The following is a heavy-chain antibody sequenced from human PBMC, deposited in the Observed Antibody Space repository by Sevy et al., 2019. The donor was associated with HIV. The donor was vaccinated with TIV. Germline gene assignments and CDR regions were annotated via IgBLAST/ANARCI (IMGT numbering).Heavy chain of an antibody. V-gene: IGHV3-43*01. CDR2: ISWDGGST. D-gene: IGHD6-6*01. CDR1: GFTFDDYT. CDR3: AKDGVYSSSSGSTPYYFDY. Sequence: GGSLRLSCAASGFTFDDYTMHWVRQAPGKGLEWVSLISWDGGSTYYADSLKGRFTISRDNSKNSLYLQMNSLRTEDTALYYCAKDGVYSSSSGSTPYYFDYWGQGTLVTVSS. J-gene: IGHJ4*02.